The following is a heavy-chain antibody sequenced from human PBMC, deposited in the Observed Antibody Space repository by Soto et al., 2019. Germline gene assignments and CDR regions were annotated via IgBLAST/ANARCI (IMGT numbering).Heavy chain of an antibody. CDR2: MNPNSGNT. J-gene: IGHJ6*03. CDR3: ARVFTVNYYYYYMDV. D-gene: IGHD4-17*01. CDR1: GYTFTSYD. V-gene: IGHV1-8*01. Sequence: GASVKVSCKASGYTFTSYDINWVRQATGQGLEWMGWMNPNSGNTGYAQKFQGRVTMTRNTSISTAYMELSSLRSEDTAVYYCARVFTVNYYYYYMDVWGKGTTVTVSS.